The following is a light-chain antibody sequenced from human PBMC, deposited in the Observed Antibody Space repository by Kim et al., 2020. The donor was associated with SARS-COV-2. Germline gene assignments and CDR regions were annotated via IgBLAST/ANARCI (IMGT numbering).Light chain of an antibody. CDR1: QDISNY. J-gene: IGKJ4*01. CDR2: DAS. Sequence: SSLSASVGDRVTITCQASQDISNYLNWYQQKPGKAPKLLIYDASNLETGVPSRFSGSGSGTDFTFTISSLQPEDIATYYCQQYDLFGGGTKVDIK. CDR3: QQYDL. V-gene: IGKV1-33*01.